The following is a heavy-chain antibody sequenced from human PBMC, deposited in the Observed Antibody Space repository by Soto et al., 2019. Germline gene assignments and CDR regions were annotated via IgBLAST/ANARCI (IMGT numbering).Heavy chain of an antibody. CDR2: ISYDGSNK. CDR1: GFTFSSYG. CDR3: AKEDSSSWHYYYGMDV. J-gene: IGHJ6*02. Sequence: QVQLVESGGGVVQPGRSLRLSCAASGFTFSSYGMNWVRQAPGKGLEWVAVISYDGSNKYYADSVKGRFTISRDSSKNMLYLQMNSLRAEDTAVYYCAKEDSSSWHYYYGMDVWVQGTTVTVSS. D-gene: IGHD6-13*01. V-gene: IGHV3-30*18.